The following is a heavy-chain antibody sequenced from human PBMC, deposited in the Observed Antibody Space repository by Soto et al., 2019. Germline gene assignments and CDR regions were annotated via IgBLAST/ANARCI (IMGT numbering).Heavy chain of an antibody. J-gene: IGHJ6*02. V-gene: IGHV3-30*18. Sequence: GGSLRLSCAASGFTFSSYGMHWVRQAPGKGLEWVAVISYDGSNKYYADSVKGRFTISRDNSKNTLYLQMNSLRAEDTAVYYCAKDLRRYYYYGMDVWGQGTTVTVSS. CDR2: ISYDGSNK. CDR1: GFTFSSYG. CDR3: AKDLRRYYYYGMDV.